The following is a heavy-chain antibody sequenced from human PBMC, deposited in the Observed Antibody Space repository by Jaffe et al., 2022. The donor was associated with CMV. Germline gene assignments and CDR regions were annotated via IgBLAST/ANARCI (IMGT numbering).Heavy chain of an antibody. Sequence: EVQLLESGGGLVQPGGSLRLSCEASGFTFRKYAMYWVRQAPGKGLEWVSGISGSGAATYYADSVKGRFTISRDNSKNTLYLQMNSLRAEDTAVYYCASEHRQDTALHEFDYWGQGTLVTVSS. CDR1: GFTFRKYA. J-gene: IGHJ4*02. CDR2: ISGSGAAT. CDR3: ASEHRQDTALHEFDY. V-gene: IGHV3-23*01. D-gene: IGHD5-18*01.